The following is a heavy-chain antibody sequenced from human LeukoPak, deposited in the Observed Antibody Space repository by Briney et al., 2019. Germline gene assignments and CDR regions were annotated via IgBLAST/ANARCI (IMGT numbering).Heavy chain of an antibody. J-gene: IGHJ4*02. CDR2: IHYSGTT. CDR1: GGSISGRSYY. V-gene: IGHV4-39*07. Sequence: SETLSLTCTVSGGSISGRSYYWGWIRQPPGKGLEWIGSIHYSGTTYYNPSLKSRVTMSVDTSKNQFSLKLSSVTAADTAVYYCARDRYYYDSSGYVFDYWGQGTLVTVSS. D-gene: IGHD3-22*01. CDR3: ARDRYYYDSSGYVFDY.